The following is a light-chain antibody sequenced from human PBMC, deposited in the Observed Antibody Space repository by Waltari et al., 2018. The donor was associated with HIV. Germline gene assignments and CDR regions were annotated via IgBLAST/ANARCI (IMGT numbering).Light chain of an antibody. CDR1: NSNIGNNY. J-gene: IGLJ3*02. CDR2: RNN. Sequence: QSVLTQPPSASATPGQRVTISCSGTNSNIGNNYVYWYQQLRGTAPKVLIYRNNYRPSGVPDRFCGSKSGTSASLAISGLRSEDEADYYCATWDDNLSGWVFGGGTKLTVL. CDR3: ATWDDNLSGWV. V-gene: IGLV1-47*01.